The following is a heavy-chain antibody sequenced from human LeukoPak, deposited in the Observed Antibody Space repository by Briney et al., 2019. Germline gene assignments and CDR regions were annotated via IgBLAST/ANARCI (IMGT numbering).Heavy chain of an antibody. CDR3: ARGVRYGAPPDY. D-gene: IGHD4-17*01. CDR2: IYTSGST. Sequence: SETLSLTCTVSGGSISSYYWSWTRQPAGKGLEWIGRIYTSGSTNYNPSLKSRDTISVDKSKNQFSLKLSSVTAADTAVYYCARGVRYGAPPDYWGQGTLVTVSS. V-gene: IGHV4-4*07. CDR1: GGSISSYY. J-gene: IGHJ4*02.